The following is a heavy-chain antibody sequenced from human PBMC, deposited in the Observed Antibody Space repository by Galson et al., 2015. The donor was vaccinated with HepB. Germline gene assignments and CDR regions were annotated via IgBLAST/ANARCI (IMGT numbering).Heavy chain of an antibody. V-gene: IGHV3-9*01. D-gene: IGHD6-19*01. Sequence: SLRLSCAASGFMFDYYAMHWVRQAPGKGLEWVSSISWDSGNVGYADSVKGRFTISRENAKNSLYLQMNSLRGEDTGFYYCARDIRGEQWHTFYYYGMDVWGQGTTVTVSS. J-gene: IGHJ6*02. CDR1: GFMFDYYA. CDR3: ARDIRGEQWHTFYYYGMDV. CDR2: ISWDSGNV.